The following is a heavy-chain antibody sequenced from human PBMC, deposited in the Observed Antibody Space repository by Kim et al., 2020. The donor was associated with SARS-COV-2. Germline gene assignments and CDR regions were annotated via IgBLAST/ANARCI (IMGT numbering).Heavy chain of an antibody. J-gene: IGHJ4*02. V-gene: IGHV3-23*01. CDR2: ISGSGGST. D-gene: IGHD6-19*01. CDR3: AKDRGGYSSGWYKGGYYFDY. CDR1: GFTFSNYA. Sequence: GVSLRLSCAASGFTFSNYAMSWVRQAPGKGLEWVSAISGSGGSTYFADSVKGRFSISRDNSKNTLYLQMNSLRAEDTALYYCAKDRGGYSSGWYKGGYYFDYWGQGTLVTVSS.